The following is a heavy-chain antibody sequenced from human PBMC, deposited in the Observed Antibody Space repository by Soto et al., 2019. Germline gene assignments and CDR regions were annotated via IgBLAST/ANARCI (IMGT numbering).Heavy chain of an antibody. J-gene: IGHJ6*02. Sequence: ASVKVSCKASGYTFTGYYMHWVRQAPGQGLEWMGWINPNSGGTNYAQKFQGWVTMTRDTSSSTAYMELSRLRSDDTAVYYCARGVNYDFWSGSLHYYYGMDVWGQGTTVTVSS. D-gene: IGHD3-3*01. CDR1: GYTFTGYY. CDR3: ARGVNYDFWSGSLHYYYGMDV. CDR2: INPNSGGT. V-gene: IGHV1-2*04.